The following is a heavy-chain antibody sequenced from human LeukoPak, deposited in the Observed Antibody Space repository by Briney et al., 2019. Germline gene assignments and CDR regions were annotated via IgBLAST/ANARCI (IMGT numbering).Heavy chain of an antibody. D-gene: IGHD6-13*01. CDR3: ARNLIPEQLVLNF. J-gene: IGHJ4*02. CDR2: VSYRGDT. CDR1: GGSISINDYF. V-gene: IGHV4-39*06. Sequence: SETLSLTCAVSGGSISINDYFWAWIRQSPGKGLEWIGSVSYRGDTYYNPSLQSRVTISVDTSKNQFTLNLKSVTPEDTAVYYCARNLIPEQLVLNFWGQGTLVTVSS.